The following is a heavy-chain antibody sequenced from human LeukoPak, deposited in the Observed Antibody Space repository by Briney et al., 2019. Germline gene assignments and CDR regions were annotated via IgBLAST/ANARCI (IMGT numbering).Heavy chain of an antibody. V-gene: IGHV3-21*01. Sequence: GGSLRLSCAASGFTFSSYSMNWVRQAPGKGLEWVSSISSDSSSIYYADSVKGRFTISRDNAKNSLYLQMNSLRAEDTAVYYCAREGSSFGGYERLDYWGQGTLVTVSS. CDR3: AREGSSFGGYERLDY. D-gene: IGHD5-12*01. CDR2: ISSDSSSI. J-gene: IGHJ4*02. CDR1: GFTFSSYS.